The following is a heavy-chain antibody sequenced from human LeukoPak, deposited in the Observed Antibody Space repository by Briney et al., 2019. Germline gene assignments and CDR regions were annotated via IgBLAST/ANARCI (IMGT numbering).Heavy chain of an antibody. Sequence: GGSLRLSCAASGFTFSSYAMHWVRQAPGKGLEWVAVISYDGSNKYYADSVKGRFTISRDNSKNTLYLQMNSLRAGDTAVYYCARDRRSWFDYWGQGTLVTVSS. CDR1: GFTFSSYA. CDR2: ISYDGSNK. V-gene: IGHV3-30-3*01. J-gene: IGHJ4*02. CDR3: ARDRRSWFDY.